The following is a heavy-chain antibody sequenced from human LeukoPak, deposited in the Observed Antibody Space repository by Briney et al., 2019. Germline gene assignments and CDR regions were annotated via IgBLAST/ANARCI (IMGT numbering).Heavy chain of an antibody. D-gene: IGHD2-2*01. V-gene: IGHV3-30*18. J-gene: IGHJ4*02. CDR3: AKGPLRGTAAAIDY. CDR1: GFTFNNYG. CDR2: ISYDGRNI. Sequence: GGSLRLSCAASGFTFNNYGMHWVRQAPGKGLEWVAVISYDGRNIHYPDSVKGRFTISRDISTDTLWLQIDSLRTEDTAVYYCAKGPLRGTAAAIDYWGQGTLVTVSS.